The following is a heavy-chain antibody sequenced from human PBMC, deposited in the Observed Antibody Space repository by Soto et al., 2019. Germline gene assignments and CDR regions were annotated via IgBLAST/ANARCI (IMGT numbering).Heavy chain of an antibody. D-gene: IGHD2-2*02. Sequence: GGSLRLSCSASGFTFSIYAMHWVRQAPGKGLEYVSSISINGGSTHYADSVKGRFTISRDNTKNTLHLQMNGLRAEDTAVYYCAVRGGYTTPFDYWGQGTLVTVSS. CDR3: AVRGGYTTPFDY. V-gene: IGHV3-64*04. J-gene: IGHJ4*02. CDR2: ISINGGST. CDR1: GFTFSIYA.